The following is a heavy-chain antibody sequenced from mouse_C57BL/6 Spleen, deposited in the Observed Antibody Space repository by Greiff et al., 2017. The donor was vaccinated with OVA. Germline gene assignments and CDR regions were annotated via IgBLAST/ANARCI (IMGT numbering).Heavy chain of an antibody. J-gene: IGHJ1*03. CDR1: GFTFSDYG. CDR3: ARPGYYDYDWYFDV. Sequence: EVKLMESGGGLVKPGGSLKLSCAASGFTFSDYGMHWVRQAPEKGLEWVAYISSGSSTIYYADTVKGRFTISRDNAKNTLFLQMTSLRSEDTAMYYCARPGYYDYDWYFDVWGTGTTVTVSS. CDR2: ISSGSSTI. V-gene: IGHV5-17*01. D-gene: IGHD2-4*01.